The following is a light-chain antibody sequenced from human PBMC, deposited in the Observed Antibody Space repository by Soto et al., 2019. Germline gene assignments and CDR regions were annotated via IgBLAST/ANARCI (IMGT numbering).Light chain of an antibody. CDR1: SSDVGGYKY. CDR3: SSYAGSNNYV. CDR2: EVS. Sequence: QSVLTQPPSASGSPGQSVTISCTGTSSDVGGYKYVSWYQQHPGKAPKLMIYEVSKRPSGVPDRFSGSKSGNTASLTVSGLQAGDEADYYCSSYAGSNNYVFGSGTKVTVL. J-gene: IGLJ1*01. V-gene: IGLV2-8*01.